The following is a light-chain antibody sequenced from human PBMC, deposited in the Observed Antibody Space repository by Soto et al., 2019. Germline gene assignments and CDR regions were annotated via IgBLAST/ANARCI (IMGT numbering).Light chain of an antibody. V-gene: IGKV3-11*01. CDR1: QSVSAY. J-gene: IGKJ3*01. CDR3: QQRSDWAFS. Sequence: EIVLTQSPATLSLSPGERATLSCRASQSVSAYVGWYQQKPGQAPRLLIYDASNRATGIPARFSGSGYGTDFTLTISSLEPEDSAVYYCQQRSDWAFSFGPGTKLDI. CDR2: DAS.